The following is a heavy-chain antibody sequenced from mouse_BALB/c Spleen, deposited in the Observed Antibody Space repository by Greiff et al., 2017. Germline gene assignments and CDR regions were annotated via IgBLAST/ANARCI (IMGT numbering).Heavy chain of an antibody. CDR1: GFDIKDTY. V-gene: IGHV14-3*02. D-gene: IGHD1-1*01. CDR3: ARVITTARYYAMDY. J-gene: IGHJ4*01. Sequence: EVQLQQSGAELVKPGASVKLSCTASGFDIKDTYMHWVKQRPEQGLEWIGRIDPANGNTKYDPKFQGKATITADTSSNTAYLQLSSLTSEDTAVYYCARVITTARYYAMDYWGQGTSVTVSS. CDR2: IDPANGNT.